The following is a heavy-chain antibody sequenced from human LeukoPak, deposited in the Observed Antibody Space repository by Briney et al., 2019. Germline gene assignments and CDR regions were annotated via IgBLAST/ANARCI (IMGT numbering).Heavy chain of an antibody. D-gene: IGHD3-9*01. Sequence: GGSLTLSCAASGFTFITFGFNWVRQAPGKGLEWVSFISSSSSSMNYADSVKGRFTISRDNAKKSLYPQMNSLRAEDSAVYYCARGNDLLTGYSDYWGQGTLVTVSS. CDR2: ISSSSSSM. V-gene: IGHV3-21*01. J-gene: IGHJ4*02. CDR3: ARGNDLLTGYSDY. CDR1: GFTFITFG.